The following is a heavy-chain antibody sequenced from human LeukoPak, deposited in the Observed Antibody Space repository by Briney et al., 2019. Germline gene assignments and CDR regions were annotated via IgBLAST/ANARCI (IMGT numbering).Heavy chain of an antibody. CDR1: GFTFSSYA. Sequence: PGGSLRLSCAASGFTFSSYAMHWVRQAPGKGLEWVAVISYDGSNKYYADSVKGRFTISRDNSKNTLYLQMNSLRAEDTAVYYCARTITMIVVALPDYWGQGTLVTVSS. J-gene: IGHJ4*02. V-gene: IGHV3-30*04. D-gene: IGHD3-22*01. CDR3: ARTITMIVVALPDY. CDR2: ISYDGSNK.